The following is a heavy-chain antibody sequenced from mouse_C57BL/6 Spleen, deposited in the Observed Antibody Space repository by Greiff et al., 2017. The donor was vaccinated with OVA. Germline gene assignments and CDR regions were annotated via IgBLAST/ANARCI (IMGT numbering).Heavy chain of an antibody. Sequence: CVKQRPGQGLEWIGDIYPGSGSTNYNEKFKSKATLTVDTSSSTAYMQLSSLTSEDSAVYYCASGEDFDYWGQGTTLTVSS. V-gene: IGHV1-55*01. J-gene: IGHJ2*01. CDR3: ASGEDFDY. CDR2: IYPGSGST.